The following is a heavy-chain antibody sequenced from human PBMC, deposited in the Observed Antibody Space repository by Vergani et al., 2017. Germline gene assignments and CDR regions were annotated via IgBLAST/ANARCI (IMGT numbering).Heavy chain of an antibody. CDR3: ARRFVVVTANHDAFDI. CDR1: GYSFTSYW. Sequence: EVQLVQSGAEVKKPGESLKISCKGSGYSFTSYWIGWVRQMPGKGLEWMGIIYPGDSDTRYSPSFQGQVTISADKSISTAYLQWSSLKASGTAMYYCARRFVVVTANHDAFDIWGQGTMVTVSS. J-gene: IGHJ3*02. CDR2: IYPGDSDT. D-gene: IGHD2-21*02. V-gene: IGHV5-51*03.